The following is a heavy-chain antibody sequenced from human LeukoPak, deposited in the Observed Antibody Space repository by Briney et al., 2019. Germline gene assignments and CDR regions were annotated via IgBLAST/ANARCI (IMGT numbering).Heavy chain of an antibody. Sequence: ASVKVSCKASGYTFTSYYMHWVRQAPGQGLEWMGIINPSGGSTSYAQKFQGRVTMTRDTSTSTVYMELSSLRSEDTAVYYCARDQERDGYRYYFDYWGQGTLVTVSS. CDR3: ARDQERDGYRYYFDY. CDR1: GYTFTSYY. J-gene: IGHJ4*02. V-gene: IGHV1-46*01. CDR2: INPSGGST. D-gene: IGHD5-24*01.